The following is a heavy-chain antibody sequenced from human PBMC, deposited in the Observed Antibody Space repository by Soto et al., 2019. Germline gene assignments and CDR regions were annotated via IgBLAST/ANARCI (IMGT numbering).Heavy chain of an antibody. Sequence: SETLSLTCTVSGGSISSGGYYWSWIRQHPGKGLEWIGYIYYSGNTYYNPSLKSRVTISVDTSKNQFSLKLNSVTAADTAVYYCARDVGYGDYYFDDRGQGTLVTVSS. J-gene: IGHJ4*02. CDR2: IYYSGNT. V-gene: IGHV4-31*03. D-gene: IGHD4-17*01. CDR1: GGSISSGGYY. CDR3: ARDVGYGDYYFDD.